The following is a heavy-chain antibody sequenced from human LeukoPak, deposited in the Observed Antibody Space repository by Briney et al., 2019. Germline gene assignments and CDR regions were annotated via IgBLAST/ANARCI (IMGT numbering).Heavy chain of an antibody. J-gene: IGHJ4*02. Sequence: SLXLSCAASGFTLNTHWMSWVRQAPGKGLEWVANIKQDGRDTYYVDSVKGRFTISRDNAKNSLNLQMNSLRAEDTAMYYCATSEGYWGQGTLVTVSS. CDR2: IKQDGRDT. V-gene: IGHV3-7*03. CDR3: ATSEGY. CDR1: GFTLNTHW.